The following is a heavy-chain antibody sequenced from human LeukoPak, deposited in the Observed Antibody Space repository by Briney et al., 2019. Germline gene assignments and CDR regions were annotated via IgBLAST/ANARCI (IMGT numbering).Heavy chain of an antibody. D-gene: IGHD3-22*01. CDR1: GGTFSSYA. Sequence: SVKVSCKASGGTFSSYAISWVQQAPGQGLEWMGRIIPILGIANYAQKFQGRVTITADKSTSTAYMELSSLRTEDTAVYYCARGYYDSSGYYYVWYFDLWGRGTLVTVSS. V-gene: IGHV1-69*04. CDR2: IIPILGIA. CDR3: ARGYYDSSGYYYVWYFDL. J-gene: IGHJ2*01.